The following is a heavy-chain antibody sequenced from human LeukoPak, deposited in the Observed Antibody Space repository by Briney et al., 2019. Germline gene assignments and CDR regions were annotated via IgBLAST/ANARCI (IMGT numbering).Heavy chain of an antibody. J-gene: IGHJ4*02. CDR3: ARARRVGRSGYYS. CDR2: IYTSGST. CDR1: GGSISSGSYY. Sequence: SQTLSLTCTVSGGSISSGSYYWSWIRQPAGKGLEWIGRIYTSGSTNYNPSLKSRVTISVDTSKNQFSLKLSSVTAADTAVYYCARARRVGRSGYYSWGQGTLVTVSS. D-gene: IGHD3-22*01. V-gene: IGHV4-61*02.